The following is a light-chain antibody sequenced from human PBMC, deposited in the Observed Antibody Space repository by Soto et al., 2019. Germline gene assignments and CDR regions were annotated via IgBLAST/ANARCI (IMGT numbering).Light chain of an antibody. CDR2: DAS. V-gene: IGKV1-13*02. CDR1: QGISSA. J-gene: IGKJ2*01. Sequence: AIQLTQSPSSLSASVGDRVTITCRASQGISSALAWYQQKPGKATKLLIYDASSLESGVPSRFSGSGSGTDFTLTISILQPEHFATYYCQQFNSYPYTFGHGTKLEIK. CDR3: QQFNSYPYT.